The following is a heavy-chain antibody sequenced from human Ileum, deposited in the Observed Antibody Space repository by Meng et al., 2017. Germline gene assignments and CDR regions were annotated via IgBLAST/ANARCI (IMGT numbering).Heavy chain of an antibody. V-gene: IGHV4-34*01. Sequence: QVQLQQWGAGLVQPSETLSLTCAVYGGYFCGYYWSWIRQPPGQGLEWMGEINHSGSTNYNPSLKSRVTISVDTSKNQFSLKLSSVTAADTAVYYCSRTSYYDNSGYYPGWGQGTLVTVSS. D-gene: IGHD3-22*01. CDR2: INHSGST. CDR3: SRTSYYDNSGYYPG. J-gene: IGHJ4*02. CDR1: GGYFCGYY.